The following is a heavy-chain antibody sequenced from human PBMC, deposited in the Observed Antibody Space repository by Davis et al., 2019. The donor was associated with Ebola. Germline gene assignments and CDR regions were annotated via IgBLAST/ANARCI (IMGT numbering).Heavy chain of an antibody. CDR1: GYTFTSYD. D-gene: IGHD6-19*01. V-gene: IGHV1-8*01. Sequence: AASVKVSCKASGYTFTSYDINWVRQATGQGLEWMGWMNPNSGNTGYAQKFQGRVTMTRNTSISTAYMELSSLRSEDTAVYYCARDTTYSSGSDIWGQGTMVTVSS. J-gene: IGHJ3*02. CDR2: MNPNSGNT. CDR3: ARDTTYSSGSDI.